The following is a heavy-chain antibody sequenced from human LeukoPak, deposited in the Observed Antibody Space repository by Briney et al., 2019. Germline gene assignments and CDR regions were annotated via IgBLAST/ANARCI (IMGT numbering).Heavy chain of an antibody. V-gene: IGHV3-23*01. J-gene: IGHJ4*02. CDR3: AKRAVGVAYYFDS. CDR2: LRGNGGST. CDR1: GFTFSSYE. Sequence: GGSLRLSCAASGFTFSSYEMSWVRQAPGKGLEWVSSLRGNGGSTEYVDSVRGRFTISRDNSKNTLYLQMNSLRAEDTAVYYCAKRAVGVAYYFDSWGQGTLVTVSS. D-gene: IGHD1-26*01.